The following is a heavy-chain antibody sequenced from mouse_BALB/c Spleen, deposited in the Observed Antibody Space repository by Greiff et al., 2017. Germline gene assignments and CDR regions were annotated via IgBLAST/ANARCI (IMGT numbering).Heavy chain of an antibody. CDR1: GFSLTGYG. V-gene: IGHV2-6-7*01. J-gene: IGHJ4*01. Sequence: QVHVKQSGPGLVAPSQSLSITCTVSGFSLTGYGVNWVRQPPGKGLEWLGMIWGDGSTDYNSALKSRLSISKDNSKSQVFLKMNSLQTDNTARYYVAMYYSRSYLAMDYWGQGTSVTVSS. D-gene: IGHD1-1*01. CDR2: IWGDGST. CDR3: AMYYSRSYLAMDY.